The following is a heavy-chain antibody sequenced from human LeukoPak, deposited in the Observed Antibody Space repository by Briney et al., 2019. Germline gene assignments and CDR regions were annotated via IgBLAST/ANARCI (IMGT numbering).Heavy chain of an antibody. J-gene: IGHJ4*02. V-gene: IGHV3-23*01. CDR2: ISGTGVST. Sequence: GGSLRLSCAASGFTFSNYAMAWVRQAPGKGLEWVSGISGTGVSTYYPDSVKGRFTISRDNSKNTLYLQMNSLRAEDTAVYYCAKEAPYCSSTSCYDYWGQGTLVTVSS. D-gene: IGHD2-2*01. CDR1: GFTFSNYA. CDR3: AKEAPYCSSTSCYDY.